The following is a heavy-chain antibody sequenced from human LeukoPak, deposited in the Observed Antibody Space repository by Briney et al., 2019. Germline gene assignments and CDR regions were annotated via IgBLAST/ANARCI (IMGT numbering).Heavy chain of an antibody. CDR1: GFTFSSYG. CDR3: ATIAAAVYYFDC. CDR2: ISYDGSNK. Sequence: PGGSLRLSCAASGFTFSSYGMHWVRQAPGKGLEWVAVISYDGSNKYYADSVKGRFTISRDNSKNTLYLQMNSLRAEDTAVYYCATIAAAVYYFDCWGQGTLVTVSS. J-gene: IGHJ4*02. V-gene: IGHV3-30*03. D-gene: IGHD6-13*01.